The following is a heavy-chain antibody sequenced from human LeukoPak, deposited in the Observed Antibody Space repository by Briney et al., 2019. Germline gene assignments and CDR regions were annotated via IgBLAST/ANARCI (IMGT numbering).Heavy chain of an antibody. J-gene: IGHJ5*02. CDR1: GFTFSNYA. D-gene: IGHD5-18*01. V-gene: IGHV3-30*04. CDR3: AKGHHLHSYGSSFGHR. CDR2: ISRDGSDE. Sequence: GGSLRLSCEASGFTFSNYAMHWVRQAPGKGLECVALISRDGSDESHADSVKGRFTISRDNSKNTLYLQMNSLRAEDTAVYYCAKGHHLHSYGSSFGHRWGQGTLVTVSS.